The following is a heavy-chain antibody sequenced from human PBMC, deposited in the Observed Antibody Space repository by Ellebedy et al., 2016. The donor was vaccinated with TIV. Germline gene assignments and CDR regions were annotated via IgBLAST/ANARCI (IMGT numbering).Heavy chain of an antibody. CDR1: GGFIRSSGSY. J-gene: IGHJ3*02. V-gene: IGHV4-39*07. CDR3: ARSLRGDGGYDFGLEI. D-gene: IGHD5-12*01. CDR2: IYYTGST. Sequence: SETLSLXCSVSGGFIRSSGSYWGWIRQPPGKGLEWIGSIYYTGSTYYNPSLKSRVSISVDMSKNQFSLKLSSVTAADTAVYYCARSLRGDGGYDFGLEIWGQGTAVTVSS.